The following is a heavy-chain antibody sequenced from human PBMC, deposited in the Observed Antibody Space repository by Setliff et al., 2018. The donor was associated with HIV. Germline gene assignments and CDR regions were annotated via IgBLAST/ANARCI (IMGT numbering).Heavy chain of an antibody. V-gene: IGHV4-59*01. J-gene: IGHJ5*02. CDR2: IYHSGHT. Sequence: SETLSLTCTVSAGSISTYYWSWIRQSPGKGLEWIGYIYHSGHTNYNPSLQSRVTMSMDTTQKQFSLKLSSVTAADTAVYYCARVLLGSFDPWGQGTLVTVSS. CDR1: AGSISTYY. CDR3: ARVLLGSFDP.